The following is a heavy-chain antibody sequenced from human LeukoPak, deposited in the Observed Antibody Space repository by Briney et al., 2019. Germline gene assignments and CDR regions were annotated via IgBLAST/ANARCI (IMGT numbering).Heavy chain of an antibody. CDR1: GGSISASSYY. Sequence: SETLSLTCTVSGGSISASSYYWGWIRQPPGKGLEWVGDIYYNGATYYSPSLKSRVTISVDTSKNQFSLKLSSVTAADTAVYYCARRKGRYFDYWGQGTLVTVSS. CDR3: ARRKGRYFDY. J-gene: IGHJ4*02. V-gene: IGHV4-39*07. CDR2: IYYNGAT.